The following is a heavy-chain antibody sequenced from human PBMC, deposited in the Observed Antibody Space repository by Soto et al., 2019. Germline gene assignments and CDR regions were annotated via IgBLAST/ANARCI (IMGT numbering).Heavy chain of an antibody. CDR2: ISHEGENK. CDR3: ARGDQWDILLRYFGMDL. Sequence: GGSLRLSCEVSGFSLSSFEMHWVRQPPGKGLEWVAFISHEGENKYYADSVKGRFSISRDNSKNTLSLHMNNLRPDDMALCRCARGDQWDILLRYFGMDLWGPGTTVTVSS. V-gene: IGHV3-30*03. D-gene: IGHD1-26*01. J-gene: IGHJ6*02. CDR1: GFSLSSFE.